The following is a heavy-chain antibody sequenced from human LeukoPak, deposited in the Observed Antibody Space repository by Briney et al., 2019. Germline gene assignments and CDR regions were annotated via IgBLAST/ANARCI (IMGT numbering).Heavy chain of an antibody. Sequence: GGSLRLSCAASGFTFSDYYMSWIRQAPGKGLEWVSFISSSGSTIYYADSMKGRFTISRDNAKNSVYLQMNSLRAEDTAVYYCARGLGYCSGGSCPRRAFDIWGQGTVVTVSS. CDR3: ARGLGYCSGGSCPRRAFDI. CDR2: ISSSGSTI. J-gene: IGHJ3*02. CDR1: GFTFSDYY. D-gene: IGHD2-15*01. V-gene: IGHV3-11*01.